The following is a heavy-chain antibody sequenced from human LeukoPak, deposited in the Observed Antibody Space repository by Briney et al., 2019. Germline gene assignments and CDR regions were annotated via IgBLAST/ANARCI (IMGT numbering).Heavy chain of an antibody. J-gene: IGHJ4*02. D-gene: IGHD2-15*01. CDR1: GFSFSNHG. CDR3: ARGSCSGGSCPYDF. Sequence: GGSLRLSCAASGFSFSNHGMNWVRQAPGKGLEWVAVVTYDGNHKNYADSVKGRFTISRDNSKNTLYLQMNSLRAEDTAVFYCARGSCSGGSCPYDFWGQGTLVTVSS. CDR2: VTYDGNHK. V-gene: IGHV3-33*05.